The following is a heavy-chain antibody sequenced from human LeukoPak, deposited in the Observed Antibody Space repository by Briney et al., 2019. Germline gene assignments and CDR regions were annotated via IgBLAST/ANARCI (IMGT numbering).Heavy chain of an antibody. D-gene: IGHD3-10*01. CDR1: GGSFSGYY. V-gene: IGHV4-34*01. Sequence: SETLSLTCAVYGGSFSGYYWSWIRQPPGKGLEWIGEINHSGSANYNPSLKSRVTISVDTSKNQFSLKLSSVTAADTAVYYCARGGYYGSGSYLNNHYYYYGTDVWGKGTTVTVSS. CDR3: ARGGYYGSGSYLNNHYYYYGTDV. J-gene: IGHJ6*04. CDR2: INHSGSA.